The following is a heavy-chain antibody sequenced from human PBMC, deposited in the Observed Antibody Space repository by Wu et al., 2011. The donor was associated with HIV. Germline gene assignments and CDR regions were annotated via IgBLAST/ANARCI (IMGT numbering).Heavy chain of an antibody. CDR2: IIGIFGKA. Sequence: QVHAGAVVDLTVKKPGSSVKVSCKASGGTFSSHGISWVRQAPRQGLEWMGGIIGIFGKANYAQKFQGRVTITADKSTSTAYMELRSLRSEDTAVYYCARDFGGDEEYWGQGTLVTVSS. J-gene: IGHJ4*02. CDR1: GGTFSSHG. V-gene: IGHV1-69*14. D-gene: IGHD2-21*01. CDR3: ARDFGGDEEY.